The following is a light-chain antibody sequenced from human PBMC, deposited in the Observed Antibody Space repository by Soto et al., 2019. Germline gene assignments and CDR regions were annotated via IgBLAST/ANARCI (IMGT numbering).Light chain of an antibody. CDR3: RSYAGP. CDR2: EVS. V-gene: IGLV2-8*01. CDR1: SSDVGGYNY. Sequence: QSVLTQPPSASGSPGQSVTISCTGTSSDVGGYNYVSWYQQHPGKAPKLMIYEVSKRPSGVPDRFSGSKSGNTASRTVSGLQAEDEADYYCRSYAGPFGGGTKLTVL. J-gene: IGLJ2*01.